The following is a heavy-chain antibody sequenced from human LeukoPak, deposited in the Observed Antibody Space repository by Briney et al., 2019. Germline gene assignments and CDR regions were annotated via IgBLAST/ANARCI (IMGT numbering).Heavy chain of an antibody. V-gene: IGHV3-7*01. CDR3: AKDYIVVVPAATDAFDI. CDR1: GITFSSHW. D-gene: IGHD2-2*01. Sequence: GGSLRLSCAASGITFSSHWMTWVRQAAGKGLEWVANIKQDGSEKYYVDSVKGRFTISRDNAKNSLYLQMNSLRAEDTAVYYCAKDYIVVVPAATDAFDIWGQGTMVTVSS. J-gene: IGHJ3*02. CDR2: IKQDGSEK.